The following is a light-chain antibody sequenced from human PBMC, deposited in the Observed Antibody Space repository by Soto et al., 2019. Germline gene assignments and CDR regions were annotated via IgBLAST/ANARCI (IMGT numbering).Light chain of an antibody. CDR3: AAWDDSLNGWV. CDR2: SNN. J-gene: IGLJ3*02. CDR1: SSNIGVNT. V-gene: IGLV1-44*01. Sequence: QSVLTQPPSASGTPGQRVTISCSGSSSNIGVNTVSWYQQLPGTAPKLLIYSNNQRPSGVPDRFSGSKSGTSASLAISGLQSEDEADCYCAAWDDSLNGWVFGGGTKVTVL.